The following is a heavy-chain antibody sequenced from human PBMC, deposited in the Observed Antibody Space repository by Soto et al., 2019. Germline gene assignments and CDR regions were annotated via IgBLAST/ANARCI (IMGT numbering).Heavy chain of an antibody. D-gene: IGHD6-13*01. J-gene: IGHJ5*02. CDR3: ARRGGIAAVGWFDP. CDR2: IWYDGSNK. V-gene: IGHV3-33*01. Sequence: QVQLVESGGGVVQPGRSLRLSCAASGFTFSSYGMHWVRQAPGKGLEWVAVIWYDGSNKYYADSVKGRFTISRDNSKNTLYLQMNSLRAEDTAVYYCARRGGIAAVGWFDPWGQGTLVTVSS. CDR1: GFTFSSYG.